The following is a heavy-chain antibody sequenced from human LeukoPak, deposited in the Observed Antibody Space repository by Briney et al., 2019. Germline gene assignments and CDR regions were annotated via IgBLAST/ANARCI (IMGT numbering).Heavy chain of an antibody. Sequence: GGSLRLSCAASGFTFSSYWMNWVRQAPGKGLEWVANIKQDGTEKLYVDSVKGRFTISRDNAKNSLYLQMNGLRAEDTAVYYCAKDQVTMIVVPWFDPWGQGTLVTVSS. CDR3: AKDQVTMIVVPWFDP. J-gene: IGHJ5*02. D-gene: IGHD3-22*01. CDR2: IKQDGTEK. CDR1: GFTFSSYW. V-gene: IGHV3-7*03.